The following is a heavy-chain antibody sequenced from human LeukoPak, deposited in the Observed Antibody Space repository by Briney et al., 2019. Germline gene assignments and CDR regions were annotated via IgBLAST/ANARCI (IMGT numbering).Heavy chain of an antibody. CDR1: GGSISTYY. D-gene: IGHD6-6*01. V-gene: IGHV4-59*01. CDR2: IYHSGST. CDR3: ARGGAARLHFQN. J-gene: IGHJ1*01. Sequence: SETLSLTCTVSGGSISTYYWNWIRKPPGKGLEWIGYIYHSGSTNYNPSLQSRVTISVDTSKNQFSLNLNSVTAADTAVYYCARGGAARLHFQNWGQGTLVTVSS.